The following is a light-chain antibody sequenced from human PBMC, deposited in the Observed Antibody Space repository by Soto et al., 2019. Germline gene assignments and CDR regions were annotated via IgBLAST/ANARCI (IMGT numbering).Light chain of an antibody. V-gene: IGKV3-20*01. J-gene: IGKJ1*01. CDR3: QQYASSPRT. CDR1: HSFTTSQ. CDR2: GAS. Sequence: EIVLTQSPGTLSFSPGERATLFCRASHSFTTSQLAWYQQKPGQAPRVLIFGASSRATGIPDRFSGSGSGTDFTLTISRLEPEDSAVYYCQQYASSPRTFGQGTKVDIK.